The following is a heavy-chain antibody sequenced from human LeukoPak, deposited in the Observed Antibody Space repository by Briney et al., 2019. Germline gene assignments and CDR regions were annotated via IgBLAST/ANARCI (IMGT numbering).Heavy chain of an antibody. CDR2: ISTSGST. CDR1: AASISNYY. J-gene: IGHJ4*02. V-gene: IGHV4-4*09. CDR3: ASPRSGYRYTFDY. Sequence: MASETPSLTCAVSAASISNYYWSWIRQAPGKGLEWIGYISTSGSTNYNPSLKSRVSISLDTSKNRFSLNLNFVTAADTAVYYCASPRSGYRYTFDYWGQGALVTVSS. D-gene: IGHD3-22*01.